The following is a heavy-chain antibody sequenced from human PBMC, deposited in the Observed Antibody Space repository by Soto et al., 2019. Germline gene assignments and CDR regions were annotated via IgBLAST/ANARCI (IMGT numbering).Heavy chain of an antibody. Sequence: SVKVSCKASGGTFSSYAISWVRQAPGQGREWMGGIIPIFGTANYAQKFQGRVTITADESTSTAYMELSSLRSEDTAVYYCERGVLVGYCSSTSCSRFDTWGQRTLVTVSS. V-gene: IGHV1-69*13. CDR2: IIPIFGTA. CDR3: ERGVLVGYCSSTSCSRFDT. J-gene: IGHJ5*02. D-gene: IGHD2-2*01. CDR1: GGTFSSYA.